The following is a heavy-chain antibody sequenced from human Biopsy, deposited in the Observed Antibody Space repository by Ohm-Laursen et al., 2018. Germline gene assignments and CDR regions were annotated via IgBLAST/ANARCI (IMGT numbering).Heavy chain of an antibody. D-gene: IGHD3-22*01. V-gene: IGHV4-31*01. Sequence: TLSLTCTVSGGSISSGGSYWSWIRQRPGKGLEWIGNIFYSANTYYNPSLKNLITISGDTSKNQFSLKLNSVTAADTAVYYCARGDYFDSNGYFWFDPWGQGTLVTVSS. CDR2: IFYSANT. CDR1: GGSISSGGSY. J-gene: IGHJ5*02. CDR3: ARGDYFDSNGYFWFDP.